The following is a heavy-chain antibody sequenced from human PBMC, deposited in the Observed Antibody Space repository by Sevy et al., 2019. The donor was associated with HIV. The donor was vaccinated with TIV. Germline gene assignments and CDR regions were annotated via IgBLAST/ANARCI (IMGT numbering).Heavy chain of an antibody. CDR2: ISYDGSNK. J-gene: IGHJ6*02. D-gene: IGHD6-19*01. CDR1: GFTFSSYA. CDR3: ARGSSGWRGLYGMDV. V-gene: IGHV3-30-3*01. Sequence: GGSLRLSCAASGFTFSSYAVHWVRQAPGKGLEWVAVISYDGSNKYYADSVKGRFTISRDNSKNTLYLQMNSLRAEDTAVYYCARGSSGWRGLYGMDVWGQGTTVTVSS.